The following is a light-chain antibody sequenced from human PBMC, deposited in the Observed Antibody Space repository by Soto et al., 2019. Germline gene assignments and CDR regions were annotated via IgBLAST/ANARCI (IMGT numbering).Light chain of an antibody. J-gene: IGKJ1*01. Sequence: DIQMTQSPSTLSASVGDRVPITCRASQSISSCLAWYQQKPGKAPKLLIYQASSLESGVPARFSGSGSGTEFTLTISSLQPDDFAAYYCQQYSNYPWTFGQGTKVEIK. CDR3: QQYSNYPWT. CDR2: QAS. V-gene: IGKV1-5*03. CDR1: QSISSC.